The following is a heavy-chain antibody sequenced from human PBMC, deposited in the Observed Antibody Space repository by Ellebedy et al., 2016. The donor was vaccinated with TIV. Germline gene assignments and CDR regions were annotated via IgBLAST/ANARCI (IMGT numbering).Heavy chain of an antibody. CDR1: GGSISSGGYY. CDR3: ARSRRSGLDY. J-gene: IGHJ4*02. Sequence: SETLSLXCTVSGGSISSGGYYWSWIRQHPGKGLEWIGYIYYSGSTYYNPSLKSRVTISVDTSKNQFSLKLSSVTAADTAVYYCARSRRSGLDYWGQGTLVTVSS. V-gene: IGHV4-31*03. CDR2: IYYSGST.